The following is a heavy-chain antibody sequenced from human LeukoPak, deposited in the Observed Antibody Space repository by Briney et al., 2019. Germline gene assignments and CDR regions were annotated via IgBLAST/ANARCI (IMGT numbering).Heavy chain of an antibody. V-gene: IGHV3-33*01. Sequence: GGSLRLSCAASGFIFSSFGMHWVRQAPGKGLEWVAVIWHDGSYKYYLDSVKGRFTISRDNAKNTLYLQMNNLRVEDTAVYCCARVGDYENSGSQPFDYWGQGTLVTVSS. CDR2: IWHDGSYK. CDR3: ARVGDYENSGSQPFDY. J-gene: IGHJ4*02. CDR1: GFIFSSFG. D-gene: IGHD3-22*01.